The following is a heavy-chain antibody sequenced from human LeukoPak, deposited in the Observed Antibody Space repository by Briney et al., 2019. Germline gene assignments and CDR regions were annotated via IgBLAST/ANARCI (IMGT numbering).Heavy chain of an antibody. Sequence: ASVKVSCKASGYTFTGYYMHWVRQAPGQGLEWMGRINPNSGGTNYAQKFQGRVTMTRDTSISTAYMELSRLRSDDTAVYYCAITVTTQTSAFDIWGQGTTVTVSS. V-gene: IGHV1-2*06. J-gene: IGHJ3*02. CDR3: AITVTTQTSAFDI. D-gene: IGHD4-17*01. CDR2: INPNSGGT. CDR1: GYTFTGYY.